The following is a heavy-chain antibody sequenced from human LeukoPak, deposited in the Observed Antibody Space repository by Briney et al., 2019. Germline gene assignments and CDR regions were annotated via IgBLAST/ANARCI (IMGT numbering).Heavy chain of an antibody. CDR2: INDDESSR. CDR1: GLTFSKSW. J-gene: IGHJ1*01. D-gene: IGHD3-10*01. V-gene: IGHV3-74*01. Sequence: QPGGSLRLSCAASGLTFSKSWLHWVRQAPGKGLVWVSRINDDESSRSYADSVRGRFTISKDNAKNTLYLQMNSLRAEDTAVYFCARVSGLGKNEYLHLWGQGTLVTVSS. CDR3: ARVSGLGKNEYLHL.